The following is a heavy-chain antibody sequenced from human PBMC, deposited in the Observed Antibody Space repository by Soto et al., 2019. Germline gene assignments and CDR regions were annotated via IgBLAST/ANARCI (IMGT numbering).Heavy chain of an antibody. V-gene: IGHV4-59*08. J-gene: IGHJ4*02. CDR2: IYYSGST. D-gene: IGHD5-12*01. CDR3: ARRVHVGDGYNYYFDY. Sequence: SETLSLTCTVSGGSISSYYWSWIRQPPGKGLEWIGYIYYSGSTNYNPSLKSRVTISVDTSKNQFSLKLSSVTAADTAVYYCARRVHVGDGYNYYFDYWGQGTLVTVSS. CDR1: GGSISSYY.